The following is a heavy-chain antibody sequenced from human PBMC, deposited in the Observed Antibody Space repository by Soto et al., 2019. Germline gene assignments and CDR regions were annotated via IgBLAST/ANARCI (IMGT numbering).Heavy chain of an antibody. V-gene: IGHV5-51*01. CDR3: ARHGVYYYGSGSYYWFDY. D-gene: IGHD3-10*01. J-gene: IGHJ4*02. CDR1: GYSFTSYW. CDR2: IYPGDSDT. Sequence: GESLKISCKGSGYSFTSYWIGWVRQLPGKGLEWMGIIYPGDSDTRYSPSFQGQVTISADKSNSTAYLQWSSLKASDTAMYYCARHGVYYYGSGSYYWFDYWGQGTLVTVSS.